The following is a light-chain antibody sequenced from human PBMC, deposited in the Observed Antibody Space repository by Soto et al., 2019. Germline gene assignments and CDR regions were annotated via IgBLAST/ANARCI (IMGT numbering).Light chain of an antibody. V-gene: IGLV1-44*01. CDR2: SNN. CDR1: SSNVGSNT. Sequence: QSVLTQPPSASGTPGQRVTISCSGSSSNVGSNTVNWYQQLPTTAPKLLMYSNNQPPSGVPHRFSCSKSGTSAPLAISGLQSEDVAVYYCAAWDDRLTGYVLGTGTKV. CDR3: AAWDDRLTGYV. J-gene: IGLJ1*01.